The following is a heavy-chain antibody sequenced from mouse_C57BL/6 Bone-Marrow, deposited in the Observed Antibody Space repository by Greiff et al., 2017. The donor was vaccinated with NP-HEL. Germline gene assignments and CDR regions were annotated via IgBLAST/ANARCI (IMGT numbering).Heavy chain of an antibody. D-gene: IGHD2-3*01. V-gene: IGHV2-6-1*01. J-gene: IGHJ4*01. CDR1: GFSLTSYG. CDR2: IWSDGST. Sequence: QVQLKQSGPGLVAPSQSLSITCTVSGFSLTSYGVHWVRQPPGKGLEWLVVIWSDGSTTYNSALKSRLSISKDNSKSQVFLKMNSLQTDDTAMYYCARQGGDGYPYAMDYWGQGTSVTVSS. CDR3: ARQGGDGYPYAMDY.